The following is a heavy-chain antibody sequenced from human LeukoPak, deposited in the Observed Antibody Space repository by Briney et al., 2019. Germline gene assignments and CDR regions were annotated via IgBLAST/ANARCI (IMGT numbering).Heavy chain of an antibody. CDR2: INHSGST. D-gene: IGHD1-7*01. J-gene: IGHJ3*01. Sequence: SETLSLTCAVYGASLSGYYWSWIRQPPGKGLEWIGEINHSGSTNYNPSLKSRVTISVDTSKNQFSLKVNSVTAADTAVYYCARVGYNWNLWFDFWGQGTTVTVSS. V-gene: IGHV4-34*01. CDR3: ARVGYNWNLWFDF. CDR1: GASLSGYY.